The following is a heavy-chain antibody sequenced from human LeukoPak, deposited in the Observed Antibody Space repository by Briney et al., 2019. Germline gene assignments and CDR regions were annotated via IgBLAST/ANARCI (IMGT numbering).Heavy chain of an antibody. CDR3: ARGTVTPSYFDF. CDR1: GVSISSNY. CDR2: GYVHHSGGT. Sequence: KPSETLSLTCTVSGVSISSNYWSWFRQPPGKGLEWIGYGYVHHSGGTNCNPSLKSRVTISLDSSKNLFSLKLSSVTAADTAVYYCARGTVTPSYFDFWGRGTLVTVSS. D-gene: IGHD4-11*01. J-gene: IGHJ4*02. V-gene: IGHV4-59*08.